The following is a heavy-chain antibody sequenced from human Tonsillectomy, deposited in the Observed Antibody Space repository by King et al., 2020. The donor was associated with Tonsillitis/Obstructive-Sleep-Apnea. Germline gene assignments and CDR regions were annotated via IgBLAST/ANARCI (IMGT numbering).Heavy chain of an antibody. V-gene: IGHV1-18*01. CDR1: GYTFVTYG. CDR3: ARGGGGSGKGADY. Sequence: VQLVESGAEVKKPGASVKISCETSGYTFVTYGITWVRQAPGHGLEWMGWISPYNGDTKYAQNLQDRITMTTDSSTNTASMELRSLRSDDTAGYYCARGGGGSGKGADYWGQGTLVTVSS. J-gene: IGHJ4*02. CDR2: ISPYNGDT. D-gene: IGHD3-10*01.